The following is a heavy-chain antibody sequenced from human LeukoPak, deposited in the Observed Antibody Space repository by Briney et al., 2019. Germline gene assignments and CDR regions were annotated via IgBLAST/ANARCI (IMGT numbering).Heavy chain of an antibody. CDR1: GYSFTSYW. Sequence: GESLKISCKGSGYSFTSYWIGWLRQMPGKGLEWMGIIYPGDSDTRYSPSFQGQVTISADKSISTAYLQWSSLKASDTAMYYCARQYSSSWWGFDPWGQGTLVTVSS. D-gene: IGHD6-13*01. CDR3: ARQYSSSWWGFDP. CDR2: IYPGDSDT. J-gene: IGHJ5*02. V-gene: IGHV5-51*01.